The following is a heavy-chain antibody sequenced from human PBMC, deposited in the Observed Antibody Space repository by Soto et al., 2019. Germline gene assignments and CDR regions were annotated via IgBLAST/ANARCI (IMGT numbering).Heavy chain of an antibody. Sequence: QVQLVESGGGVVQPGRSLRLSCATSGFSFRSHAMHWVRQAPGKGLEWVAQIWFDGSKKNYADSVKGRFTNSRDNSKNIFYVQMDDLRAEDTAVYYCSRDGQQLAPYTMDVWGQGTTVTVSS. CDR3: SRDGQQLAPYTMDV. CDR1: GFSFRSHA. D-gene: IGHD1-1*01. J-gene: IGHJ6*02. CDR2: IWFDGSKK. V-gene: IGHV3-33*01.